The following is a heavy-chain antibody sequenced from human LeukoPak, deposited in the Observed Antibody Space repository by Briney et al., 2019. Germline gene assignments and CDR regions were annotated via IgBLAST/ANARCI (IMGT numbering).Heavy chain of an antibody. J-gene: IGHJ3*02. CDR3: ARMSVVGATFRGRGDDAFDI. CDR2: ISGYNGNV. V-gene: IGHV1-18*01. Sequence: ASVRVSCKPSGYTFTRYGMSWVRQAPGQGIEWLGWISGYNGNVKYAEKFHGRVTMTTDTSTSTGHMDLRSLRFDDTAVYYCARMSVVGATFRGRGDDAFDIWGQGTRVTVSS. CDR1: GYTFTRYG. D-gene: IGHD1-26*01.